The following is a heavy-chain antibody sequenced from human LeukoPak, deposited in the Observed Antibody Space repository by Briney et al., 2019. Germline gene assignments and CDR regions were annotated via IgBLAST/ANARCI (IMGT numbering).Heavy chain of an antibody. J-gene: IGHJ4*02. D-gene: IGHD2-2*01. CDR1: GFTFSSYS. CDR3: ASSSTSSTSDY. V-gene: IGHV3-21*01. Sequence: GGSLRLSCAASGFTFSSYSMNWVRQAPGKGLEWVSSISSSSYIYYADSVKGRFTISRDNAKNSLYLQMNSLRAEDTAVYYCASSSTSSTSDYWGQGTLVTVSS. CDR2: ISSSSYI.